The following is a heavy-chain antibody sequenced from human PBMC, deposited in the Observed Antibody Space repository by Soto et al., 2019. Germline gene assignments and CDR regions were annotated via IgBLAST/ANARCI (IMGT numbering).Heavy chain of an antibody. V-gene: IGHV4-30-2*01. CDR1: GGSISSGGYS. CDR2: IYHSGST. D-gene: IGHD6-13*01. J-gene: IGHJ5*02. Sequence: SETLSLTCAVSGGSISSGGYSWSWIRQPPGKGLEWIGYIYHSGSTYYNPSLKSRVTISVDRSKNQFSLKLSSVTAADTAGYYCARGEEQLESNNWFDPWGQGTLVPVSP. CDR3: ARGEEQLESNNWFDP.